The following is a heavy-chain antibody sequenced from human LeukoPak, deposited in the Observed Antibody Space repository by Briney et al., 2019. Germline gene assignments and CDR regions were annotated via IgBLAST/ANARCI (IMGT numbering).Heavy chain of an antibody. V-gene: IGHV1-69*13. J-gene: IGHJ4*02. CDR3: ARDPVGYGGNSGFDY. Sequence: SVKVSCKVSGGTFSSYAISWVRQAPGQGLEWMGGIIPIFGTANYAQKFQGRVTITADESTSTAYMELSSLRSEDTAVYYCARDPVGYGGNSGFDYWGQGTLVTVSS. CDR2: IIPIFGTA. D-gene: IGHD4-23*01. CDR1: GGTFSSYA.